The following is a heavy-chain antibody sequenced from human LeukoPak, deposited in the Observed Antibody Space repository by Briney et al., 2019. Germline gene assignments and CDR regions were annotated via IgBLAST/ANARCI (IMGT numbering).Heavy chain of an antibody. D-gene: IGHD3-10*01. CDR2: ISSNGGST. CDR3: ARALVRGAFDY. CDR1: GFTFSSYA. Sequence: PGGSLRLSCAASGFTFSSYAMHWVRQAPGKGLEYVSAISSNGGSTYYANSVKGRFTISRDNSKNTLHLQMGSLRAEDMAVYYCARALVRGAFDYWGQGTLVTVSS. V-gene: IGHV3-64*01. J-gene: IGHJ4*02.